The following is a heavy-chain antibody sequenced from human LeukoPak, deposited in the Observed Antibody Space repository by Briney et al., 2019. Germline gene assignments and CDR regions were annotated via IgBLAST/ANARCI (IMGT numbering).Heavy chain of an antibody. V-gene: IGHV4-34*01. D-gene: IGHD6-19*01. CDR3: ARGVAVAGTGRSRFDY. CDR1: GGSFSGYY. J-gene: IGHJ4*02. Sequence: SETLSLTCAVYGGSFSGYYWSWVRQPPGKGLEWIGEINHSGSTNYNPSLKSRVTISVDTSKNQFSLKLSSVTAADTAVYYCARGVAVAGTGRSRFDYWGQGTLVTVSS. CDR2: INHSGST.